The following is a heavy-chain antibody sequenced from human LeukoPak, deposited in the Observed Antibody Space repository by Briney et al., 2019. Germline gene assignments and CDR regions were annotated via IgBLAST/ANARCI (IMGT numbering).Heavy chain of an antibody. Sequence: GGSLRLSCAASGFTFSDYYMSWIRQAPGKGLELLSYISRSGSHTPYADSVKGRFTVSRDNAKNSLSLELNSLRVDDTAIYYCARVGSTAEAGTPDYRGQGTLVTVSP. D-gene: IGHD6-13*01. CDR2: ISRSGSHT. CDR1: GFTFSDYY. V-gene: IGHV3-11*06. J-gene: IGHJ4*02. CDR3: ARVGSTAEAGTPDY.